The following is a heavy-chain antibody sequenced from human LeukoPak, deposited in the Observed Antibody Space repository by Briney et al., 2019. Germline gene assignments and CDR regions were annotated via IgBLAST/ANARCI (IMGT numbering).Heavy chain of an antibody. CDR1: GYTFTSYG. CDR3: ARDRYCSSTSCYWDWFDP. D-gene: IGHD2-2*01. J-gene: IGHJ5*02. V-gene: IGHV1-18*01. Sequence: ASVKVSCKASGYTFTSYGISWVRQAPGQGLEWMGWISAYNGNTNYAQKLQGRVTMTTDTSTSTAYMELSSLRSEDTAVYYCARDRYCSSTSCYWDWFDPWGQGTLVTVSS. CDR2: ISAYNGNT.